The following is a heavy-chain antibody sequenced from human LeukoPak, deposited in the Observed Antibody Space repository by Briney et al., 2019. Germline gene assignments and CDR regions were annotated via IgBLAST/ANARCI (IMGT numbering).Heavy chain of an antibody. D-gene: IGHD6-19*01. J-gene: IGHJ5*02. CDR3: ARGSGWSSFDP. Sequence: SHTLSLTCTVSGGSISTDLYYWTWIRQPAGKGLEWIGRIYSNGWTDYNPPLKSRVSISIDTSENHFSLKMSLVTAADTALYYCARGSGWSSFDPWGQGTLVTVSS. V-gene: IGHV4-61*02. CDR1: GGSISTDLYY. CDR2: IYSNGWT.